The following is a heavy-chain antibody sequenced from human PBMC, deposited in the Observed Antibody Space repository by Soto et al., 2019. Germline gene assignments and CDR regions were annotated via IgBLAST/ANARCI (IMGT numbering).Heavy chain of an antibody. CDR3: ASASGGRGTYYFDY. D-gene: IGHD1-1*01. Sequence: EVQLVESGGGLVQPGGSLRLSCAASGFTVSSNYMSWVRQAPGKGLEWVSVIYSGGSTYYADSVKGRFTISRHNSKNTLYLQMNSLRAEDTAVYYCASASGGRGTYYFDYWGQGTLVTVSS. V-gene: IGHV3-53*04. CDR1: GFTVSSNY. J-gene: IGHJ4*02. CDR2: IYSGGST.